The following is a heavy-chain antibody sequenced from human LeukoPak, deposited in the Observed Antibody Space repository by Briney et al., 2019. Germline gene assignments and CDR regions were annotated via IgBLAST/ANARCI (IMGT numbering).Heavy chain of an antibody. CDR2: ISSSSSYI. V-gene: IGHV3-11*06. Sequence: GGSLRLSCAASGFTFSDYYMSWIRQAPGKGLEWVSSISSSSSYIYYADSVKGRFTISRDNAKSSLYLQMNSLRAEDTAVYYCASPRRRITIFGVVIPDAFDIWGQGTMVTVSS. CDR3: ASPRRRITIFGVVIPDAFDI. CDR1: GFTFSDYY. D-gene: IGHD3-3*01. J-gene: IGHJ3*02.